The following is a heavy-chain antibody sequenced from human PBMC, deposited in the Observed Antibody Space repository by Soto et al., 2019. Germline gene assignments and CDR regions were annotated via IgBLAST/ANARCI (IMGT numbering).Heavy chain of an antibody. Sequence: ASVKVSCKASGGTFSSYAISWVRQAPGQGLEWMGGIIPIFGTANYAQKFQGRVTITADESTSTAYMELSSLRSEDTAVYYCARDTMVRGVHAFDPWGQGTLVTASS. J-gene: IGHJ5*02. CDR3: ARDTMVRGVHAFDP. CDR2: IIPIFGTA. V-gene: IGHV1-69*13. CDR1: GGTFSSYA. D-gene: IGHD3-10*01.